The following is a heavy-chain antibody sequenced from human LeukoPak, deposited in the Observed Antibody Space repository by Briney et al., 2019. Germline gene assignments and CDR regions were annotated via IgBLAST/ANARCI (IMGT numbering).Heavy chain of an antibody. CDR2: IYISAT. Sequence: SKSLSLTCTVAGGSISTFSWSWVRQSPGKGLEWIGSIYISATNFNPSFKSRVAMSVDTSKNQFSLRLNSVTTADSAVYYCARDTTVASGIQFWGQGTLVTVSS. V-gene: IGHV4-4*07. D-gene: IGHD4-23*01. CDR1: GGSISTFS. J-gene: IGHJ4*02. CDR3: ARDTTVASGIQF.